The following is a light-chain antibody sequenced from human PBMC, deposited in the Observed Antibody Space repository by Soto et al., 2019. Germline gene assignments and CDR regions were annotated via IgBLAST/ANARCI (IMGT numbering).Light chain of an antibody. Sequence: DIQMTQSPSSLSASAGDRVTITCRASQSISKYLNWYQQKPGTAPKLLMYGASALQSGVPPRFSGGGSGTNFTLTINSLQPEDFATYYCQQSYNTPRTFGPGTKVEIK. CDR1: QSISKY. CDR3: QQSYNTPRT. CDR2: GAS. J-gene: IGKJ1*01. V-gene: IGKV1-39*01.